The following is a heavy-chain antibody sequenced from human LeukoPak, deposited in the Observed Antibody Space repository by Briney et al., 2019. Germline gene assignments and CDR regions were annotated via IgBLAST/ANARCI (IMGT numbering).Heavy chain of an antibody. CDR2: INPSGGST. CDR3: ARDGIANYYDSSGYLY. V-gene: IGHV1-46*01. D-gene: IGHD3-22*01. J-gene: IGHJ4*02. Sequence: GASVKVSCKASGYTFTSYYMHWVRQAPGQGLEWMGIINPSGGSTSYAQKFQGRVTMTRDMSTSTVYMELSSLRSEDTAVYYCARDGIANYYDSSGYLYWGQGTLVTVSS. CDR1: GYTFTSYY.